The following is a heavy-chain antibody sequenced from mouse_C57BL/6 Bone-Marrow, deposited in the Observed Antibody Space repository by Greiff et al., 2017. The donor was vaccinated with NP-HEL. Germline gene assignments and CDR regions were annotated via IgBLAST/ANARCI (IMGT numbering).Heavy chain of an antibody. V-gene: IGHV5-4*01. CDR1: GFTFSSYA. J-gene: IGHJ3*01. D-gene: IGHD3-2*02. CDR3: ARDPGAQASFAY. Sequence: EVKVVESGGGLVKPGGSLKLSCAASGFTFSSYAMSWVRQTPEKRLEWVATISDGGSYTYYPDNVKGRFTISRDNAKNNLYLQMSHLKSEDTAMYYCARDPGAQASFAYWGQGTLVTVSA. CDR2: ISDGGSYT.